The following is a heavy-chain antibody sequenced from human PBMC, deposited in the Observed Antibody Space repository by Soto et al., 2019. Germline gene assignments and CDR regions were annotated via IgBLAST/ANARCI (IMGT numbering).Heavy chain of an antibody. V-gene: IGHV3-66*04. D-gene: IGHD5-18*01. J-gene: IGHJ4*02. CDR2: IYSGGST. Sequence: EVQLVESGGGLVQPGGSLRLSCAASGVTVSSNYMSWVRQAPGKGLEWVSVIYSGGSTYYADSVKGRFTISRDNSMNTLYLQMNCLRAEETAVYYCARHGHSYGGGDFDYWGQGTLVTVSS. CDR3: ARHGHSYGGGDFDY. CDR1: GVTVSSNY.